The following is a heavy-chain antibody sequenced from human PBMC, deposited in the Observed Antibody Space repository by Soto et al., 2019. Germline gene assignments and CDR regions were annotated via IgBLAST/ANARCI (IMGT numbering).Heavy chain of an antibody. CDR3: ARGIGGYYDSSGYYYDY. CDR2: INHSGST. D-gene: IGHD3-22*01. V-gene: IGHV4-34*01. CDR1: GGSFSGYY. J-gene: IGHJ4*02. Sequence: PSETLSLTCAVYGGSFSGYYWSWIRQPPGKGLEWIGEINHSGSTNYNPSLKSRVTISVDTSKNQFSLKLSSVTAADTAVYYCARGIGGYYDSSGYYYDYWGQGTLVTVYS.